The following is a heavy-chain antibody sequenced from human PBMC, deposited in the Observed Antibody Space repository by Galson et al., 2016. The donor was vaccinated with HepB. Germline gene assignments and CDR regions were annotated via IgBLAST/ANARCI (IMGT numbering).Heavy chain of an antibody. J-gene: IGHJ5*02. CDR1: GFTFSTYA. D-gene: IGHD3-22*01. V-gene: IGHV3-33*01. CDR3: AGDRHYYDSALDP. CDR2: IWHDGSKK. Sequence: SLRLSCAASGFTFSTYAMHWVRQAPGKGLEWVTVIWHDGSKKYYTDSVEGRFIISRDNSKNTLYLQLNSLRHEDTAVYYCAGDRHYYDSALDPWGQGTLVTVSS.